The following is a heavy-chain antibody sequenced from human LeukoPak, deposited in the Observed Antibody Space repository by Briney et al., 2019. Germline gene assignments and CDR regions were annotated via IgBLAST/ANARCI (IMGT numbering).Heavy chain of an antibody. D-gene: IGHD3-22*01. CDR2: ISDDGSDK. J-gene: IGHJ4*02. CDR1: GFTFSSYG. CDR3: TSSSVFDY. V-gene: IGHV3-30*03. Sequence: GGSLRLSCAASGFTFSSYGMHWVRQAPGEGLEWVAVISDDGSDKYYADSVKGRFTISRDNSKNTLYLQTNSLRAEDTAVYYCTSSSVFDYWGQGTLVTVSS.